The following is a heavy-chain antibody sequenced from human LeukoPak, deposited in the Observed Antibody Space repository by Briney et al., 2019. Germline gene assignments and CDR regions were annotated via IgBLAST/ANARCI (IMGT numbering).Heavy chain of an antibody. D-gene: IGHD6-6*01. J-gene: IGHJ6*02. CDR1: GFTFSSYS. CDR3: ARVFSTSSGYGYYYYGVDV. Sequence: PGGSLRLSCAASGFTFSSYSMNWVRQAPGKGLEWVSYISSSSSTIYYADSVKGRFTISRDNAKNSLYLQMNSLRAEDTAVYYCARVFSTSSGYGYYYYGVDVWGQGTTVTVSS. CDR2: ISSSSSTI. V-gene: IGHV3-48*01.